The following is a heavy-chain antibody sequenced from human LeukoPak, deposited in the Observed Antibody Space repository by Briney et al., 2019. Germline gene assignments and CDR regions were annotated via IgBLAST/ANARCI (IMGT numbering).Heavy chain of an antibody. CDR3: ARDFGHYYDSSGYYQLFDY. V-gene: IGHV1-2*02. D-gene: IGHD3-22*01. CDR2: INPNSGGT. J-gene: IGHJ4*02. CDR1: GYTFTGYY. Sequence: ASVKVSCKASGYTFTGYYMHWVRQAPGQGLEWMEWINPNSGGTNYAQKFQGRVTMTRDTSISTAYMELSRLRSDDTAVYYCARDFGHYYDSSGYYQLFDYWGQGTLVTVSS.